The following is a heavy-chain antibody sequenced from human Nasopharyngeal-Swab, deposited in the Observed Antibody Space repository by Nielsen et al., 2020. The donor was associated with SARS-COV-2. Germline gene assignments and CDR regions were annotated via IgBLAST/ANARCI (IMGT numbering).Heavy chain of an antibody. J-gene: IGHJ3*02. V-gene: IGHV4-4*02. Sequence: SETLSLTCAVSGGSISSINWWSWVRQPPGKGLEWIGEIYHSGSTNYNPSLKSRVTISVDKSKNQFSLKLSSVTAADTAVYYCARDRALRFLEWLNEVRAFDIWGQGTMVTVSS. D-gene: IGHD3-3*01. CDR3: ARDRALRFLEWLNEVRAFDI. CDR1: GGSISSINW. CDR2: IYHSGST.